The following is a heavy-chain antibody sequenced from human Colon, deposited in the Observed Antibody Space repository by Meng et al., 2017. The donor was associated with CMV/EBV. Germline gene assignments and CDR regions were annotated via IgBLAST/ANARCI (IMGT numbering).Heavy chain of an antibody. Sequence: GGSLRLSCAASGFTFSSYEMNWVRQAPGKGLEWVSYISSSGSTIYYADSVKGRFTISRDNAKNSLYLQMNSLRAEDTAVYYCARDKYQLLLGEYDMDVWGQGTTVTVSS. J-gene: IGHJ6*02. D-gene: IGHD2-2*01. CDR2: ISSSGSTI. CDR1: GFTFSSYE. V-gene: IGHV3-48*03. CDR3: ARDKYQLLLGEYDMDV.